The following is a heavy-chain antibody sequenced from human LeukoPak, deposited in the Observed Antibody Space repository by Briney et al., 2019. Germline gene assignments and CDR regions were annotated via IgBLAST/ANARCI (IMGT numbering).Heavy chain of an antibody. V-gene: IGHV4-59*08. D-gene: IGHD6-19*01. J-gene: IGHJ1*01. Sequence: SETLSLTCTVSDVSLSTYYWSWIRQPPGKGLEWIGYIYYSGSANSTPSPTSLDTISVDTCKNQFSPRRSSVTAPHTAVCSCARLVPRGSGWGVLSGFGGWGQRALVTV. CDR3: ARLVPRGSGWGVLSGFGG. CDR2: IYYSGSA. CDR1: DVSLSTYY.